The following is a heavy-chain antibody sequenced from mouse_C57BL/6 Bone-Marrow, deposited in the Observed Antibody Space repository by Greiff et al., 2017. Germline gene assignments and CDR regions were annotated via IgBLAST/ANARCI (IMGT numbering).Heavy chain of an antibody. J-gene: IGHJ1*03. CDR1: GFSLTSYG. D-gene: IGHD1-1*01. CDR3: ARHQGGLLWYFDV. Sequence: VKLQESGPGLVAPSQSLSITCTVSGFSLTSYGVHWVRQPPGKGLEWLVVIWSDGSTTYNSALKSRLSISKDNSKSQVFLKMNSLQTDDTAMYYCARHQGGLLWYFDVWGTGTTVTVSS. V-gene: IGHV2-6-1*01. CDR2: IWSDGST.